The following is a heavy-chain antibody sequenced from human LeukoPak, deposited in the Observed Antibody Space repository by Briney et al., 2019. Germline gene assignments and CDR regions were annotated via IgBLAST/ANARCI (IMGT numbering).Heavy chain of an antibody. D-gene: IGHD4-17*01. V-gene: IGHV4-38-2*02. CDR2: IYHSGST. J-gene: IGHJ4*02. CDR3: ARHAVTTVDFDY. Sequence: SETLSLTCTVSGYSISSGYYWGWIRQPPGKGLEWIGSIYHSGSTYYNPSLKSRVTISVDTSKNQFSLKLSSVTAADTAVYYCARHAVTTVDFDYWGQGTLVTVSS. CDR1: GYSISSGYY.